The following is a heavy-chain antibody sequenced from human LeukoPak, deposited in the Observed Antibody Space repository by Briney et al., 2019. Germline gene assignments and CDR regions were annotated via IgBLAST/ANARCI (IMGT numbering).Heavy chain of an antibody. CDR1: GFTFSSYA. J-gene: IGHJ4*02. Sequence: PGGSLRLSCAASGFTFSSYAMHWVRQAPGKGLEWVAVISYDGSNKYYADSVKGRFTISRDNSKNTLYLQMNSLRAEDTAVYYCARDPSITMVRGVIGSFDYWGQGTLVTVSS. V-gene: IGHV3-30-3*01. CDR2: ISYDGSNK. D-gene: IGHD3-10*01. CDR3: ARDPSITMVRGVIGSFDY.